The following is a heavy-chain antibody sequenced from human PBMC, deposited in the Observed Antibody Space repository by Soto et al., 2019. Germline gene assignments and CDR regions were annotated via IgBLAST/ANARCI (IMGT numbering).Heavy chain of an antibody. Sequence: PGGSLRLSCEASGFTFRTYWMSWVCQAPGKGLEWLANINQDANKIYYVDYVKGRFTIFRDSAKNSLFLIMDNLRAEDTGVYYCAAYNTSRHAAFEIWGQGTMVTVS. J-gene: IGHJ3*02. CDR1: GFTFRTYW. V-gene: IGHV3-7*01. CDR2: INQDANKI. CDR3: AAYNTSRHAAFEI. D-gene: IGHD1-20*01.